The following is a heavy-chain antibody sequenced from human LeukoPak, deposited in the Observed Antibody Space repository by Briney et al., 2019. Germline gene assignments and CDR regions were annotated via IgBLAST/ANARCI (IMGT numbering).Heavy chain of an antibody. CDR3: ALHRVGSSSWYDPLDDY. D-gene: IGHD6-13*01. CDR1: GLSLSTSGVG. J-gene: IGHJ4*02. CDR2: IYWDDDK. V-gene: IGHV2-5*02. Sequence: SGPTLVNPTQTLTLTCTFSGLSLSTSGVGVGWICQPPGKALEWLALIYWDDDKRYSPSLKSRLIITKDTSKNQVVLTMTNMDPVDTATYYCALHRVGSSSWYDPLDDYWGQGTLVTVSS.